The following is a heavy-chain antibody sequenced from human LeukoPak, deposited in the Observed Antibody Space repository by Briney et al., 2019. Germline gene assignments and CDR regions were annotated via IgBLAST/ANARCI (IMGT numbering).Heavy chain of an antibody. J-gene: IGHJ3*02. V-gene: IGHV3-48*01. CDR1: GFPFHSYK. CDR3: AKDYYDNGINAFDI. D-gene: IGHD3-22*01. Sequence: GSLRLSCAAFGFPFHSYKMKRVRQPPGKGLEWVSYISTGSSAIYYADSVKGRFTISRDNAKNSLYLQMNSLGAEDTAVYYCAKDYYDNGINAFDIWGQGTMVTVSS. CDR2: ISTGSSAI.